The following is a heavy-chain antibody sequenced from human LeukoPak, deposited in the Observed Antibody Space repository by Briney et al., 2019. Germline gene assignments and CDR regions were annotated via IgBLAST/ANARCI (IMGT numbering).Heavy chain of an antibody. Sequence: PSETLSHTCTVSGGSISSYYWSWIRQPPGKGLEWIGYIHYSGSTNYNPSLKSRVTISVDTSKNQFSLKLSSVTAADTAVYFCARGPYSYDSSGAFDIWGQGTMVTVSS. J-gene: IGHJ3*02. CDR2: IHYSGST. D-gene: IGHD3-22*01. V-gene: IGHV4-59*08. CDR1: GGSISSYY. CDR3: ARGPYSYDSSGAFDI.